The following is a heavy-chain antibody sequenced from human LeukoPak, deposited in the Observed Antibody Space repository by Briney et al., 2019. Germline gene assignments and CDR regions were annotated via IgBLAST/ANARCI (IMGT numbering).Heavy chain of an antibody. CDR3: AKLPGYNPFCYFDY. D-gene: IGHD5-24*01. J-gene: IGHJ4*02. CDR2: ISGSGDST. CDR1: GFTFSSYG. V-gene: IGHV3-23*01. Sequence: PGGSLRLSCAAFGFTFSSYGMSWVRQAPGKGPEWVSSISGSGDSTYYADSVKGRFTISRDNSKNTLYVQMNSLRAEDTAVYYCAKLPGYNPFCYFDYWGQGTVVTVSS.